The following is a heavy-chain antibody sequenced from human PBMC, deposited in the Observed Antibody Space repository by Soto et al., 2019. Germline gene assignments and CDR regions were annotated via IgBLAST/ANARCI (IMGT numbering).Heavy chain of an antibody. J-gene: IGHJ4*02. CDR2: INDDGIST. Sequence: EVQLVESGGGLVQPGGSLRLSCAASGFTFSMYWMHWVRQVPGKGPEWVSRINDDGISTNYADSVKGRFTISRDNAKNTLYLQMNALRVEDTGVYYCTRGPRPTSTGKGAFWGQGTLVTVSS. CDR1: GFTFSMYW. D-gene: IGHD1-1*01. CDR3: TRGPRPTSTGKGAF. V-gene: IGHV3-74*01.